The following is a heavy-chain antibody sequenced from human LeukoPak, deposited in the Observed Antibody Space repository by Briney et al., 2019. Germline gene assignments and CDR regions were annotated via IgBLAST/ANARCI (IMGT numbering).Heavy chain of an antibody. V-gene: IGHV3-23*01. Sequence: QSGGSLRLSCAASGFTFSSYAMSWVRQAPGKGLEWVSSIDDSGGGTFYADSVKGRFTISRDNSKNTLYLQMSSLRAEDTAIYYCARGTGYSGSFYGMDVWGQGTTVTVSS. CDR3: ARGTGYSGSFYGMDV. D-gene: IGHD1-26*01. CDR1: GFTFSSYA. J-gene: IGHJ6*02. CDR2: IDDSGGGT.